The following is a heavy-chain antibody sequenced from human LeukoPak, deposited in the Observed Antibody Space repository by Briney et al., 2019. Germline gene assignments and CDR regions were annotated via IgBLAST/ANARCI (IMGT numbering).Heavy chain of an antibody. CDR1: GFTFSSYA. CDR2: ISYDGSNK. D-gene: IGHD3-16*01. Sequence: GGSLRLSCAASGFTFSSYAMHWVRQAPGKGLEWVAVISYDGSNKYYADSVKGRFTISRDNSKNTLYLQMNSLRAEDTAVYYCAKDWAGFDYWGQGTLVTVSS. J-gene: IGHJ4*02. V-gene: IGHV3-30*04. CDR3: AKDWAGFDY.